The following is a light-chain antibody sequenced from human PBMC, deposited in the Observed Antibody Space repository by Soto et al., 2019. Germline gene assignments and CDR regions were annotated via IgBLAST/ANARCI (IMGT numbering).Light chain of an antibody. Sequence: DIQITQSPSSLSSSVLERSTITCRASQSISSYLNWYQRKPGKAPKLLIYAASDLQSGVPSRFSGSGSGTDFTLTISSLQPEDFASYYCQQSYRTPRTFGQGTKVDIK. CDR2: AAS. J-gene: IGKJ1*01. CDR1: QSISSY. V-gene: IGKV1-39*01. CDR3: QQSYRTPRT.